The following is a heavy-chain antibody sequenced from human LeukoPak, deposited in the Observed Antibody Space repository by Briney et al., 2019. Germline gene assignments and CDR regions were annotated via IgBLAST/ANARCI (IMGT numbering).Heavy chain of an antibody. J-gene: IGHJ6*03. CDR1: GFTFSSYA. CDR3: ANGNRCTSPNCLGYYYFYMDV. D-gene: IGHD2-8*01. CDR2: FSGSGGTT. Sequence: GGSLRLSCAASGFTFSSYAMNWVRQAPGRGLEWVSGFSGSGGTTYYADSVKGRFTISRDNSKHTLYLQMNSLRAEDTAVYYCANGNRCTSPNCLGYYYFYMDVWGKGTTVTLSS. V-gene: IGHV3-23*01.